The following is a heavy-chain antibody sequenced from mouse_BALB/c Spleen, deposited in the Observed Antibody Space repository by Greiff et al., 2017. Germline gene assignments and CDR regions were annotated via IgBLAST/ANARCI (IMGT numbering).Heavy chain of an antibody. CDR1: GFTFTDYY. Sequence: EVKVVESGGGLVEPGGSLRISCATSGFTFTDYYMSWVRQPPGKALEWLGFIRNKANGYTTEYSASVKGRFTISRDNSQSILYLQTNTLRAEDSATYYCARDLTGYAMDYWGQGTSVTVSS. CDR3: ARDLTGYAMDY. J-gene: IGHJ4*01. D-gene: IGHD4-1*01. CDR2: IRNKANGYTT. V-gene: IGHV7-3*02.